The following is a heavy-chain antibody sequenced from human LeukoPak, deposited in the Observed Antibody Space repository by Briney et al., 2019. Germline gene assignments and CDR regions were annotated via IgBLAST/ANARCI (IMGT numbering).Heavy chain of an antibody. Sequence: PGGSLRLSCAASGFTFSNYDMHWVRQPPGKGPEWVAVIWYDGSAKYYVDSVKGRFTISRDNPNNMLYLQMNSLRAEDTAVYYCAKALGVLRAFDIWGQGTMVTVSS. CDR2: IWYDGSAK. V-gene: IGHV3-33*06. CDR3: AKALGVLRAFDI. J-gene: IGHJ3*02. CDR1: GFTFSNYD. D-gene: IGHD1-1*01.